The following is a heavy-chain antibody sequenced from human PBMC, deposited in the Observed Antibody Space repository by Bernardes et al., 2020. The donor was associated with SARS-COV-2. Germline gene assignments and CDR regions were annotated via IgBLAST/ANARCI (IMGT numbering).Heavy chain of an antibody. D-gene: IGHD2-8*01. V-gene: IGHV3-49*03. CDR2: IKTRAYGATT. Sequence: GGSLRLSCTASGGISLGDYAVSWLRQAPGKGLEWLGFIKTRAYGATTQYAASVSGRFTISRENSMSFAYLQMNSLRIEDTAVYYCATSTIEVYGRFLADFWGQGTLVTVSS. CDR3: ATSTIEVYGRFLADF. J-gene: IGHJ4*02. CDR1: GGISLGDYA.